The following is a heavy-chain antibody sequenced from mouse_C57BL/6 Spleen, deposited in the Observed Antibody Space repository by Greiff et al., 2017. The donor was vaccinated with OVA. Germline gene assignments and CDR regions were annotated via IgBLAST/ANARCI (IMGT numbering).Heavy chain of an antibody. CDR3: TRHNYYVSGGFDY. CDR1: GYTFTDYE. D-gene: IGHD1-1*01. CDR2: IDPETGGT. V-gene: IGHV1-15*01. Sequence: QVQLQQSGAELVRPGASVTLSCKASGYTFTDYEMHWVKQTPVHGLEWIGAIDPETGGTAYNQKFKGKAILTADKSSSTAYMELRSLTSEDSAVYYCTRHNYYVSGGFDYWGQGTTLTVSS. J-gene: IGHJ2*01.